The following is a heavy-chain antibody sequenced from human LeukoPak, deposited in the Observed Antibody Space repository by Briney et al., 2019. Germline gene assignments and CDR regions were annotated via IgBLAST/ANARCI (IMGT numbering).Heavy chain of an antibody. Sequence: GGSLRLSCVASEFTFSIYTMNWVRQAPGKGLEWVSAISSSSSFIYYADSVRGRFTISRDNAKNSLYLQMNSLRAEDTAVYFCARDRARTGYCTSTNCPDAYDLWGQGTMLTVSS. J-gene: IGHJ3*01. D-gene: IGHD2-2*01. CDR1: EFTFSIYT. CDR2: ISSSSSFI. V-gene: IGHV3-21*06. CDR3: ARDRARTGYCTSTNCPDAYDL.